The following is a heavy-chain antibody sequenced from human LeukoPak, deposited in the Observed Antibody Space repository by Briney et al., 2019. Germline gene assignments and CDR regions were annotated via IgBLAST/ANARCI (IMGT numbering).Heavy chain of an antibody. CDR1: AHSLSRISYY. D-gene: IGHD3-3*01. CDR3: AMISYYNVLSGYYYDYMDV. CDR2: IYYSGST. J-gene: IGHJ6*03. Sequence: SDTVSLTCTVWAHSLSRISYYWRRIRQPPAKVLECFGKIYYSGSTCFSPSLNSRVTISVDTHKNQFSLKLGSVTAARTSGCVCAMISYYNVLSGYYYDYMDVWGKGTTVTVSS. V-gene: IGHV4-39*01.